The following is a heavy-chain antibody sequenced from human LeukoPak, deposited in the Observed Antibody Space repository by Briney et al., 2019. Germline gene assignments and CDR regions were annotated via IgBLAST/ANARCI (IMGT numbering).Heavy chain of an antibody. CDR2: IYHSGST. V-gene: IGHV4-59*04. Sequence: GSLRLSCAASGFTFSSYWMSWVRQAPGKGLEWIGYIYHSGSTYYNPSLKSRVTISVDTSKNQFSLKLSSVTAADTAVYYCARQWGARYYYYYYMDVWGKGTTVTVSS. CDR1: GFTFSSYW. J-gene: IGHJ6*03. D-gene: IGHD1-26*01. CDR3: ARQWGARYYYYYYMDV.